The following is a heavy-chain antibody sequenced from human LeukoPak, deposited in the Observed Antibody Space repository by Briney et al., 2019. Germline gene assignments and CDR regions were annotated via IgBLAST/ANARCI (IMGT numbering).Heavy chain of an antibody. V-gene: IGHV1-69*13. CDR1: GGTFSSYA. Sequence: VKVSCKASGGTFSSYAISWVRQAPGQGLEWMGGIIPIFGTANYAQKFQGRVTITADESTSTAYMELNSLRSEDTAVYYCARAYEATANFDYWGQGTLVTVSS. J-gene: IGHJ4*02. CDR3: ARAYEATANFDY. CDR2: IIPIFGTA. D-gene: IGHD5-24*01.